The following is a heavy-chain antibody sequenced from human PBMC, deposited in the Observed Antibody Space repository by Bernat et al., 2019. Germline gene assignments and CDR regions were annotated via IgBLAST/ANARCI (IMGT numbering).Heavy chain of an antibody. V-gene: IGHV3-48*01. J-gene: IGHJ4*02. Sequence: EVQLVESGGGLVQPGESLRLSCAASGFIFSTYSMNWVRQAPGKGLEWVSYISSDSSTIYCADSVKGRFTISRDNAKNSLYLQMNSLRAEDTAVYYCARDSGSSWYYFDYWGLGTLVTVSS. CDR1: GFIFSTYS. CDR3: ARDSGSSWYYFDY. CDR2: ISSDSSTI. D-gene: IGHD6-13*01.